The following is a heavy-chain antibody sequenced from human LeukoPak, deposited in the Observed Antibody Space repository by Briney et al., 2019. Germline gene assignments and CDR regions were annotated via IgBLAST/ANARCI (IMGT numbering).Heavy chain of an antibody. V-gene: IGHV1-2*02. CDR2: INPNSGGT. Sequence: GASVKVSCKASGYTFTGYYMHWVRQAPGQGLEWMGWINPNSGGTNYAQKFQGRVTMTRDTSISTAYMELSRLRSDDTAVYYCAGLPETDDYGDYVFDYWGQGTLVTVSS. CDR3: AGLPETDDYGDYVFDY. J-gene: IGHJ4*02. CDR1: GYTFTGYY. D-gene: IGHD4-17*01.